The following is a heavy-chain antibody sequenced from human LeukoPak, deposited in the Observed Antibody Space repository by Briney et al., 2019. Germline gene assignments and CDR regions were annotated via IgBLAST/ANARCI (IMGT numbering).Heavy chain of an antibody. V-gene: IGHV4-30-2*01. Sequence: SQTLSLTCTVSGGSISSGGYYWSWIRQPPGKGLEWIGYIYHSGSTYYNPSLKSRVTISVDRSKNQFSLKLSSVTAADTAVYYCARADDYYYMDVWGKGTTVTVSS. CDR2: IYHSGST. CDR3: ARADDYYYMDV. D-gene: IGHD5-24*01. J-gene: IGHJ6*03. CDR1: GGSISSGGYY.